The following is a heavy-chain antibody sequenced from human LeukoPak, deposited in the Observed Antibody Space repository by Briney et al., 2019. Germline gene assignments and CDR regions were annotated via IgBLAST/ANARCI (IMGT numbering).Heavy chain of an antibody. CDR2: ISGGYAGT. CDR3: VKSAGKDGYRDSFDM. Sequence: GGSLRLSCTAAGFTLTSYAMSWVRQAPGKGLEWVSAISGGYAGTYYADSVKGRFTISRDTSKNMLYLQMNSLRAEDTAVYYCVKSAGKDGYRDSFDMWGQGTVVTVSS. D-gene: IGHD5-24*01. J-gene: IGHJ3*02. V-gene: IGHV3-23*01. CDR1: GFTLTSYA.